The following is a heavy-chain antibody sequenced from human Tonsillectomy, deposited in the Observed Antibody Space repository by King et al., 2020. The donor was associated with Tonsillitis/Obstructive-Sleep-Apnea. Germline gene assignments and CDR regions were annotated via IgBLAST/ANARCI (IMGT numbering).Heavy chain of an antibody. V-gene: IGHV4-59*01. J-gene: IGHJ5*02. CDR3: AREGDSSGYQGGWFDP. CDR2: IYYSGST. Sequence: QLQESGPGLVKPSETLSLTCTVSGGSISSYYWSWIRQPPGKGLEWIGYIYYSGSTNYNPSLKSRVTISVDTSTNQFSLKLSSVTAADTAVYYCAREGDSSGYQGGWFDPWGQGTLVTVSS. CDR1: GGSISSYY. D-gene: IGHD3-22*01.